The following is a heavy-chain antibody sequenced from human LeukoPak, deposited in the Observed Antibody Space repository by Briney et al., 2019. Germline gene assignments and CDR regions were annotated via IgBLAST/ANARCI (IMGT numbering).Heavy chain of an antibody. J-gene: IGHJ1*01. D-gene: IGHD6-6*01. CDR1: GFTVSSNY. CDR3: ARASVAARPAEYFQH. Sequence: GGSLRLSCAASGFTVSSNYMSWVRQAPGKGLEGVSVIYSGGSTYYADSVKGRFTISRDNSKNTLYLQMNSLRAEDTAVYYCARASVAARPAEYFQHWGQGTLVTVSS. V-gene: IGHV3-66*02. CDR2: IYSGGST.